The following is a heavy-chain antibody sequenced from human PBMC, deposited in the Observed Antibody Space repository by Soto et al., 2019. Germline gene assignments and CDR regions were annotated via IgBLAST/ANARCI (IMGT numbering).Heavy chain of an antibody. CDR1: GFSLSSTRMA. Sequence: QITLKESGPTLVKPTQTLTLTCTFSGFSLSSTRMAVGWIRQPPGKALEWLALIYWDDDKRYSPFLKSRLTITNDTSKNQVVLTMSNMDPVDTARYYCAHIVVAGLGYYFDYWGQGTLGTVSA. CDR2: IYWDDDK. D-gene: IGHD6-19*01. J-gene: IGHJ4*02. CDR3: AHIVVAGLGYYFDY. V-gene: IGHV2-5*02.